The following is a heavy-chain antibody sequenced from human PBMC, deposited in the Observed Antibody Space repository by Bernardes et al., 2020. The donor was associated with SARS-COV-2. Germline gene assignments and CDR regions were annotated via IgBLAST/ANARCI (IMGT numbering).Heavy chain of an antibody. Sequence: GESLKISCKGSGYSFTSYWIGWVRQMPGQGLEWMGIIYPGDSDTRYSPSFQGQVTISADKSISTAYLQWSSLKASDTAMYYCARSGSIFGVVGDWFDPWGQGTLVTVSS. CDR1: GYSFTSYW. CDR3: ARSGSIFGVVGDWFDP. D-gene: IGHD3-3*01. J-gene: IGHJ5*02. V-gene: IGHV5-51*01. CDR2: IYPGDSDT.